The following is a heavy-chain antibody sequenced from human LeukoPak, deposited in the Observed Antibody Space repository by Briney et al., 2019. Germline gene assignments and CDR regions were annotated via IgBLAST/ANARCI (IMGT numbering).Heavy chain of an antibody. V-gene: IGHV3-21*01. CDR3: ARDASGSSTGLIDS. Sequence: GGSLRLSCAAPGFTLRSYNMHWVRQAPGKGLEWVSYISTSSYYIYYADSVKGRFTISRDDAKNSLFLQMNSLRAEDTAIYYCARDASGSSTGLIDSWGQGTLVTVSS. J-gene: IGHJ4*02. D-gene: IGHD1-26*01. CDR1: GFTLRSYN. CDR2: ISTSSYYI.